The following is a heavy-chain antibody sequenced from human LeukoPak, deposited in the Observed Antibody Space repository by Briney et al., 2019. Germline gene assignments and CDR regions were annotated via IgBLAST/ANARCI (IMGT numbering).Heavy chain of an antibody. CDR2: INHSGST. V-gene: IGHV4-34*01. CDR3: ARTAKLGRYFDY. Sequence: SETLSLTCAVYGGSFSGYYWSWIRQPPGKGLEWIGEINHSGSTNYNPSLKSRVTISVDMSKNQFSLKLSSVTAADTAVYYCARTAKLGRYFDYWGQGTLVTVSS. J-gene: IGHJ4*02. CDR1: GGSFSGYY. D-gene: IGHD1-26*01.